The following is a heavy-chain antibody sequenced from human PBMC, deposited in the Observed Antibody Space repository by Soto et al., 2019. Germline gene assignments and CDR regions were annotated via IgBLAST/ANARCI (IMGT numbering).Heavy chain of an antibody. CDR3: ARARIVGMLRDQKYYGMHV. D-gene: IGHD2-8*01. V-gene: IGHV1-18*01. J-gene: IGHJ6*02. CDR2: ISAYNGNT. Sequence: ASVKVSCKASGYTFTSYGISWVRQAPGQGLEWMGGISAYNGNTNYAQKLQGRVTMTTDTSTSAAYMELRSLRSDDTAVYYCARARIVGMLRDQKYYGMHVWGQGTTVTVSS. CDR1: GYTFTSYG.